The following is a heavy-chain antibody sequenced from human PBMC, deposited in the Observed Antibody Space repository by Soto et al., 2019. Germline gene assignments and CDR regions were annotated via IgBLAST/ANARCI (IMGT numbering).Heavy chain of an antibody. Sequence: GSLRLSCAASGFTFSNAWMSWGHQAPGKGLEGSGEIYHSGSNNYNPSLKSRGTISVDKSKNQFSLKLSSVTAADTAVYYCSSLGTTVTTFDDWGQGTLVTVSS. CDR2: IYHSGSN. V-gene: IGHV4-4*02. D-gene: IGHD4-4*01. CDR3: SSLGTTVTTFDD. CDR1: GFTFSNAW. J-gene: IGHJ4*02.